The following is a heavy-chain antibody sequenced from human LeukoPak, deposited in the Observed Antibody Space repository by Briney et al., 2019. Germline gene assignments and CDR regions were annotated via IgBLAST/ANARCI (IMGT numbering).Heavy chain of an antibody. CDR3: ARGTLYRGWSYYLDF. J-gene: IGHJ4*02. CDR1: DDSISLSFYY. V-gene: IGHV4-39*07. Sequence: SETLSLTCGVSDDSISLSFYYWGWIRQPRGKALEWIVSVYYSGTTSYNPSLKSRVTISVDMSKNHFSLRLRSVTASDTAMYYCARGTLYRGWSYYLDFWGQGSQVTVSS. CDR2: VYYSGTT. D-gene: IGHD6-19*01.